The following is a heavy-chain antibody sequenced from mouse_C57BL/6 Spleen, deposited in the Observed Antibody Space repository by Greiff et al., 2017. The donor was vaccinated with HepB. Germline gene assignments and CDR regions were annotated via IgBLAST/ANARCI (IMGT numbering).Heavy chain of an antibody. CDR1: GYAFTNYL. CDR3: ATLSYPYAMDY. D-gene: IGHD2-12*01. V-gene: IGHV1-54*01. J-gene: IGHJ4*01. CDR2: INPGGGGT. Sequence: QVQLQQSGAELVRPGTSVKVSCKASGYAFTNYLIEWVKQRPGQGLEWIGVINPGGGGTNYNEKFKGKATLTADKSSSTAYMQLSSLTSEDSAVYFCATLSYPYAMDYWGQGTSVTVSS.